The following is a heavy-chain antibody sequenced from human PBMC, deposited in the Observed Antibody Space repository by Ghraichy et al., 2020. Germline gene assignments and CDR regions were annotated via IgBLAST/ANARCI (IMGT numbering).Heavy chain of an antibody. CDR1: GDSLRGYY. D-gene: IGHD3-16*02. CDR3: ARVLGEISGMGWFDP. V-gene: IGHV4-59*01. J-gene: IGHJ5*02. CDR2: IRDNGDT. Sequence: SQTLSLTCTVSGDSLRGYYWSWIRQSPAKGLEWIAYIRDNGDTNYNPSLMSRVTISLDTSRNQFSLKLSSVNAADTAVYYCARVLGEISGMGWFDPWGQGTRVTVSS.